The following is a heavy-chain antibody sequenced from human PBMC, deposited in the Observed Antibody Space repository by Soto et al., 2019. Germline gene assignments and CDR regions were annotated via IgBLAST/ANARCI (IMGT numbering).Heavy chain of an antibody. J-gene: IGHJ4*02. CDR2: ISYDGSNK. Sequence: QVQLVESGGGVVQPGRSLRLSCAASGFTFSSYGMHWVRQAPGKGLEWVAVISYDGSNKYYADSVKGRFTISRDNSKNTLYLQMNSLRAEDTAVYYCAPVSATAIPIFDWGQGTLVTVSS. V-gene: IGHV3-30*03. D-gene: IGHD2-2*02. CDR3: APVSATAIPIFD. CDR1: GFTFSSYG.